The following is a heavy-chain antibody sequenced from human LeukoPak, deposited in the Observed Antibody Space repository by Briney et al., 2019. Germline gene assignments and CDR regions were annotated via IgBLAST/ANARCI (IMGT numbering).Heavy chain of an antibody. CDR3: AGRTAATTRPFDY. V-gene: IGHV4-59*01. CDR2: FYYTGST. Sequence: PSESLSLTCSVSGVSIDSYHWSWIRQPPGKGREWIGYFYYTGSTNYSPSFEGRVTISEDTSKNQISLRLTSVTAADTAVYYCAGRTAATTRPFDYWGQGTPVTVSS. J-gene: IGHJ4*02. D-gene: IGHD2-21*02. CDR1: GVSIDSYH.